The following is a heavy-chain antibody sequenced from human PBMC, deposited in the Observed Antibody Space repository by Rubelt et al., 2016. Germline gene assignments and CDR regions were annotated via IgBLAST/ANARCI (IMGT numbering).Heavy chain of an antibody. CDR1: GFVFSDDG. J-gene: IGHJ4*02. V-gene: IGHV3-21*01. D-gene: IGHD3-3*01. Sequence: ASGFVFSDDGRHWVRQAPGKGLEWVSSISSSNSYIYYADSVKGRFTISRDNAKNSLYLQMNSPRADDTAVYYRARDGSEWSRDYWGQGTLVTVSS. CDR3: ARDGSEWSRDY. CDR2: ISSSNSYI.